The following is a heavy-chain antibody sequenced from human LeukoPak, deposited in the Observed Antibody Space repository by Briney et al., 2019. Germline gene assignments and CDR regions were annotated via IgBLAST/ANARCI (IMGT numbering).Heavy chain of an antibody. CDR3: VRDSSGYRFDY. J-gene: IGHJ4*02. V-gene: IGHV3-23*01. CDR2: ISGSGGST. Sequence: GGSLRLSCAASGVTFSSYAMSWVRQAPGKGLEWVSAISGSGGSTYYADSVKGRFTISRDNSKNTLYLQMNSLRAEDTAVYYCVRDSSGYRFDYWGQGTLVTVSS. CDR1: GVTFSSYA. D-gene: IGHD3-22*01.